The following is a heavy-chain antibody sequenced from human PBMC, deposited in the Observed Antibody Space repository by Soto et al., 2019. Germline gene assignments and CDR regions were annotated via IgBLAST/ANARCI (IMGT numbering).Heavy chain of an antibody. J-gene: IGHJ6*02. V-gene: IGHV1-18*01. Sequence: ASVKVSCRASGYTFTRYGISWVRQAPGQGLEWMGWISAYNGNTNYAQKLQGRVTMTTDTSTSTAYMELRSLRSDDTAVYYCARDGVTIFGVVNRPYYYYGMDVWGQGTTVTVS. D-gene: IGHD3-3*01. CDR2: ISAYNGNT. CDR3: ARDGVTIFGVVNRPYYYYGMDV. CDR1: GYTFTRYG.